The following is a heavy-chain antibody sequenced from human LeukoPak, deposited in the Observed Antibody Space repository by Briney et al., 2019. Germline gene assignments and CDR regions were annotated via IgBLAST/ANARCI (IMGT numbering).Heavy chain of an antibody. CDR2: ISYDGSNE. J-gene: IGHJ4*02. V-gene: IGHV3-30*04. CDR3: ARGVRDVYDSSGFNN. Sequence: QTGGSLRLSCAASGFTFSSYVMHWVRQAPGKGLEWVAIISYDGSNEYYADSVKGRFTISRDNAKNSLYLQMNSLRAEDTAVYYCARGVRDVYDSSGFNNWGQGTLVTVSS. D-gene: IGHD3-22*01. CDR1: GFTFSSYV.